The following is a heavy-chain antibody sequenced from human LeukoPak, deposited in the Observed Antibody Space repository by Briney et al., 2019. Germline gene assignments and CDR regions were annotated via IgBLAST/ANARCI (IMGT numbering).Heavy chain of an antibody. CDR1: GYTFTVYY. J-gene: IGHJ3*02. CDR3: ARVVTGDYGGSDAFDI. Sequence: ASVKVSCKASGYTFTVYYMHWVRQAPGQGLEWMGWINPNSGGTNYAQEFQGRVTMTRDTSISTAYMELSRLRSDDTAVYYCARVVTGDYGGSDAFDIWGQGTMVTVSS. V-gene: IGHV1-2*02. D-gene: IGHD4-17*01. CDR2: INPNSGGT.